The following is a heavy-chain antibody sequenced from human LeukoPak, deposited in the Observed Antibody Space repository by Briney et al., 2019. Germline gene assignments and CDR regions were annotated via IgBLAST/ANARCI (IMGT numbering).Heavy chain of an antibody. CDR1: GYTFTSYG. CDR2: ISAYNSNT. CDR3: ARDQAIIVAAGSPSNNWFDP. J-gene: IGHJ5*02. Sequence: ASVKVSCKASGYTFTSYGISWVRQAPGQGLEWMGWISAYNSNTNYAQKLQGRVTMTTDTSTSTAYMELRSLRSDDTAVYYCARDQAIIVAAGSPSNNWFDPWGQGTLVTVSS. D-gene: IGHD6-13*01. V-gene: IGHV1-18*04.